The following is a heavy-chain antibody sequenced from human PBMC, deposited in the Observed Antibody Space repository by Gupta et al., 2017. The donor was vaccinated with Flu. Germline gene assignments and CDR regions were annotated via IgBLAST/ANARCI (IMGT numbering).Heavy chain of an antibody. CDR2: IYDSGNT. V-gene: IGHV4-39*01. Sequence: QLQLQESGPRLVKPSETLSLTCTVSGGSLSSLSYYLGWTRQPPGTGLEWIGSIYDSGNTYYNPSRKRRVTISVDTSKNQFSLKLSSVTAADTAVYYCARHGAADSGSYYRYFDLWGRGTLVTVSS. J-gene: IGHJ2*01. D-gene: IGHD1-26*01. CDR1: GGSLSSLSYY. CDR3: ARHGAADSGSYYRYFDL.